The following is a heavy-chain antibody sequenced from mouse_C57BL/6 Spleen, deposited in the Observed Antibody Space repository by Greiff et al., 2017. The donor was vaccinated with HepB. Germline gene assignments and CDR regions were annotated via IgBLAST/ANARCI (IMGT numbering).Heavy chain of an antibody. V-gene: IGHV1-20*01. D-gene: IGHD1-1*01. Sequence: EVKLMESGPELVKPGDSVKISCKASGYSFTGYFMNWVMQSHGKSLEWIGRINPYNGDTFYNQKFKGKATLTVDKSSSTAHMELRSLTSEDSAVYYCARGGSSYRYFDVWGTGTTVTVSS. J-gene: IGHJ1*03. CDR2: INPYNGDT. CDR3: ARGGSSYRYFDV. CDR1: GYSFTGYF.